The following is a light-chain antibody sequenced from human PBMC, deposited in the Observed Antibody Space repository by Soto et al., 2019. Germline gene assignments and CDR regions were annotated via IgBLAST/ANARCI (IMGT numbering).Light chain of an antibody. CDR2: GVT. V-gene: IGLV2-14*03. Sequence: QSVLTQPTSVSGSPGQSISISCTGNHNDIGTYDYVSWYQQHPGRAPRHLIHGVTTRPSGVSNRFSGSKSGNTASLTISWLQAEDEGDYYCSSFTIRSTLLFGGGTKLTVL. J-gene: IGLJ3*02. CDR3: SSFTIRSTLL. CDR1: HNDIGTYDY.